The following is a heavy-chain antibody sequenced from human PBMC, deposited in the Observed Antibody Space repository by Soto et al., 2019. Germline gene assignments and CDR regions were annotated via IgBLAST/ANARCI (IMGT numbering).Heavy chain of an antibody. J-gene: IGHJ4*02. Sequence: QAHLVESGGGVVQPGRSLRLSCAASGFTFTSYGMHWVRQAPGTRLGWVAVISYDGGLQHYADSVKGRFTISRDNSNNMVLLQMNSLRAEDTAVYYCVSDRGYGHASVPYSWGQGTLVSVSS. V-gene: IGHV3-30*03. D-gene: IGHD5-18*01. CDR2: ISYDGGLQ. CDR3: VSDRGYGHASVPYS. CDR1: GFTFTSYG.